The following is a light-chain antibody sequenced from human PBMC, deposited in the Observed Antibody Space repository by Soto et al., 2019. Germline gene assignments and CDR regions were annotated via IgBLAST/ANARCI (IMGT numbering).Light chain of an antibody. CDR1: QSVGTY. Sequence: EIVLTQSPATLSLSPGERAILSCRASQSVGTYLAWYQQKPGQAPRLLIYDASNRATDIPARFSGSGSGTDFTLTISSLEPEDFAVYYCQQRSNWQGTFGQGTKVDIK. CDR3: QQRSNWQGT. V-gene: IGKV3-11*01. J-gene: IGKJ1*01. CDR2: DAS.